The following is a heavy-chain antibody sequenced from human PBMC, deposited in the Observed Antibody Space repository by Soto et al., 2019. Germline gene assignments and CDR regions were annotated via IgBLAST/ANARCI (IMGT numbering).Heavy chain of an antibody. Sequence: PGESLKISCKGSGYSFTSYWISWVRQMPGKGLEWMGRIDPSDSYTNYSPSFQGHVTISADKSISTAYLQWSSLKASDTAMYHCARRLVVVPAAIWFDPWGQGTLVTVSS. V-gene: IGHV5-10-1*01. CDR2: IDPSDSYT. CDR3: ARRLVVVPAAIWFDP. J-gene: IGHJ5*02. D-gene: IGHD2-2*01. CDR1: GYSFTSYW.